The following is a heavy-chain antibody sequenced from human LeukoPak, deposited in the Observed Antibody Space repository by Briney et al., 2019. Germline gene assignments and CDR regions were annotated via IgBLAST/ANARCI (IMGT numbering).Heavy chain of an antibody. CDR2: IYYSGST. CDR3: ARDPAELRHFDY. CDR1: GGSISSSSYY. D-gene: IGHD1-7*01. Sequence: KSSETLSLTCTVSGGSISSSSYYWGWIRQPPGKGLEWIGSIYYSGSTYYNPSLKSRVTISVDTSKNQFSLKLSSVTAADTAVYYCARDPAELRHFDYWGQGTLVTVSS. V-gene: IGHV4-39*07. J-gene: IGHJ4*02.